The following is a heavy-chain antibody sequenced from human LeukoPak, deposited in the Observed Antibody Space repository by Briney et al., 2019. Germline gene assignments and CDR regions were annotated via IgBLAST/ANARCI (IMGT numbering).Heavy chain of an antibody. J-gene: IGHJ1*01. D-gene: IGHD6-13*01. Sequence: SETLSLTCTVSGGTISSYYWSWIRQPPGKGLEWIGYIYYSGSTNYNPSLKSRVTISVDTSKNQFSLKLSSVTAADTAVYYCARDGAPAGQDFQHWGQSTLVTVSS. CDR3: ARDGAPAGQDFQH. CDR1: GGTISSYY. V-gene: IGHV4-59*01. CDR2: IYYSGST.